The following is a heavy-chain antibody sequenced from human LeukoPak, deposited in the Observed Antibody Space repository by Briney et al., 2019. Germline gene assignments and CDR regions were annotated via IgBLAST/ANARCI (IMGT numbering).Heavy chain of an antibody. CDR3: ARGSPESWFDP. V-gene: IGHV3-66*01. Sequence: PGGSLRLSCAASGFTVSSNFMSWVRQAPGKGLEWVSVIYSGGTTYYADSVKGRFTISRDNSKNTLYLQMNSLRAEDTAVYYCARGSPESWFDPWGQGTLVTVSS. D-gene: IGHD1-14*01. J-gene: IGHJ5*02. CDR1: GFTVSSNF. CDR2: IYSGGTT.